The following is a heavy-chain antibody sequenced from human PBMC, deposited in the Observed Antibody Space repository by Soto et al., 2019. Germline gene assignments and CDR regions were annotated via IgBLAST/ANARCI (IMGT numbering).Heavy chain of an antibody. D-gene: IGHD1-26*01. V-gene: IGHV3-53*01. CDR2: IYSGGST. CDR1: GFTVSTNY. J-gene: IGHJ4*01. CDR3: ARDYPLSQYRFSGSYYYNS. Sequence: GGSLRLSCAASGFTVSTNYMSWVRQAPGKGLDWVSVIYSGGSTYYADSVKGRFTISRDNSKNTLYLQMNSLTAEDTAVYYCARDYPLSQYRFSGSYYYNSSSHGTMESVSS.